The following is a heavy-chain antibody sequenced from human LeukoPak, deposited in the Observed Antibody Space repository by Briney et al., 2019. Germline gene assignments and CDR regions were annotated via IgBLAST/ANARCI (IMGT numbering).Heavy chain of an antibody. CDR3: ASNMGGTAMARGRLDY. D-gene: IGHD5-18*01. Sequence: GASVKVSCKASGYTFTSYAISWVRQAPGQGLEWMGGIIPIFGTANYAQKFQGRVTITADESTSTAYMELSSLRSEDTAVYYCASNMGGTAMARGRLDYWGQGTLVTVSS. J-gene: IGHJ4*02. CDR1: GYTFTSYA. V-gene: IGHV1-69*13. CDR2: IIPIFGTA.